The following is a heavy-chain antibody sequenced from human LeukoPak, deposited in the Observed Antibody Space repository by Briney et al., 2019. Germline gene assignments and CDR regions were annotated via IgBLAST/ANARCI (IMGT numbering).Heavy chain of an antibody. Sequence: GGSLRLSCAASGFTFDDYAMHWVRQAPGKGLEWVSGISWNSGSIGYADSVKGRFTISRDNAKNFLYLQMNSLRAEDTALYYCAKGTSLYYYYYMDIWGKGTTVTVSS. CDR1: GFTFDDYA. V-gene: IGHV3-9*01. CDR2: ISWNSGSI. D-gene: IGHD1-14*01. J-gene: IGHJ6*03. CDR3: AKGTSLYYYYYMDI.